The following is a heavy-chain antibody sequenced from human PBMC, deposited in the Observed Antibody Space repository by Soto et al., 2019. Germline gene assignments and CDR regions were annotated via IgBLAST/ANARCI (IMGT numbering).Heavy chain of an antibody. CDR1: GDSIFGSSYF. CDR2: INYSGNI. CDR3: GRPVFANFGENYFDN. Sequence: PSETLSLTCTVSGDSIFGSSYFWAWFRQPPGKGLEWIGSINYSGNIYYNPSLTGRMTISVDTSKNHFSLVLSSVTASDTAVYFCGRPVFANFGENYFDNWGQGTLVTVSS. D-gene: IGHD3-3*01. V-gene: IGHV4-39*02. J-gene: IGHJ4*02.